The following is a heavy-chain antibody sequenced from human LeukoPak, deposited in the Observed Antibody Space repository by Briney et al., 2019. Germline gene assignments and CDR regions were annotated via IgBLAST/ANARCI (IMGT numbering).Heavy chain of an antibody. CDR2: IYYSGST. J-gene: IGHJ4*02. Sequence: SETLSLTCTVSGGSISSGDYYWSWIRQPPGKGLEWIGYIYYSGSTYYNPSLKSRVTISVDTSKNQFSLKLSSVTAADTAVYYCAGSIAAARGVFDYWGQGTLVTVSS. CDR1: GGSISSGDYY. CDR3: AGSIAAARGVFDY. D-gene: IGHD6-13*01. V-gene: IGHV4-30-4*08.